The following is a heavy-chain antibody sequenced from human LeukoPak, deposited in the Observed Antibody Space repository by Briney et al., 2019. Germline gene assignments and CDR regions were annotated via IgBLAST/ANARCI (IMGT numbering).Heavy chain of an antibody. CDR1: GFVFSNYN. CDR2: LSSSGGTV. Sequence: RGSLRLSCAASGFVFSNYNMNWVRQAPGKGLEWVSYLSSSGGTVYYADSVKGRFTVSRDNARNSLYLQMNSLRAEDTAVYYCARAWSGYSFGYYYWGQGTLVTVSS. J-gene: IGHJ4*02. CDR3: ARAWSGYSFGYYY. D-gene: IGHD5-18*01. V-gene: IGHV3-48*01.